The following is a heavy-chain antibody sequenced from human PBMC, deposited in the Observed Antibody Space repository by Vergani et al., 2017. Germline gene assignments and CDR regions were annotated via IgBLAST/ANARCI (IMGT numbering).Heavy chain of an antibody. CDR3: ARQRPGSGWSPGDFDD. CDR1: GGSITNHF. CDR2: IHHSGST. Sequence: QVQLQESGPGLVKPSETLSLTCTVSGGSITNHFWSWVRPPPGKGLEWIGYIHHSGSTNSKSSLRSRVSISLDTSKSSFSLKVTSVTADDTAVYFCARQRPGSGWSPGDFDDWGQGILVTVSS. J-gene: IGHJ4*02. V-gene: IGHV4-59*08. D-gene: IGHD6-19*01.